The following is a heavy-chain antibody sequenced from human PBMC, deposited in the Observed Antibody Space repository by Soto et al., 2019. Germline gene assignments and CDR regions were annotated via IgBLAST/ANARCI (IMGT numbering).Heavy chain of an antibody. V-gene: IGHV4-31*03. CDR1: GGSISSGGYY. D-gene: IGHD3-16*02. CDR2: IYYSGST. J-gene: IGHJ4*02. CDR3: ARVDYVWRSYRFDD. Sequence: SETLSLTCTVSGGSISSGGYYWSWIRQHPGKGLEWIGYIYYSGSTYYNPSLKSRVTISVDTSKNQFSLKLSSVTAADTAVYYCARVDYVWRSYRFDDWGQGTLVNVSS.